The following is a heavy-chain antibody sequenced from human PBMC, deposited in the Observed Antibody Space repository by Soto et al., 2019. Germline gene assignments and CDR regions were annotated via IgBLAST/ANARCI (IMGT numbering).Heavy chain of an antibody. D-gene: IGHD6-19*01. Sequence: EVQLVESGGGLVQPGGSPRLSCAASGFTFSSYAMHWVRQAPGKGLEYVSAISSNGGSTYYANSVKGRFTISRDNSKNTLYLQMGSLRAEDMAVYYCARETLGSSGFFFDYWGQGTLVTVSS. CDR1: GFTFSSYA. J-gene: IGHJ4*02. CDR2: ISSNGGST. V-gene: IGHV3-64*01. CDR3: ARETLGSSGFFFDY.